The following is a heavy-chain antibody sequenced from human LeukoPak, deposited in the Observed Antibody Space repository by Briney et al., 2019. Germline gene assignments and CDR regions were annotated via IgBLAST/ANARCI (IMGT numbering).Heavy chain of an antibody. Sequence: PSETLSLTWAVYGGSSSDYYWGWIRQPPGKGLEWIGRIYYSGSTYYNPSLKSRVTISVDTSKNQFSLKLSSVTAADTAVYYCARQGLGTGTTLGFDYWGQGTLVTVSS. CDR1: GGSSSDYY. CDR3: ARQGLGTGTTLGFDY. CDR2: IYYSGST. J-gene: IGHJ4*02. V-gene: IGHV4-39*01. D-gene: IGHD1-1*01.